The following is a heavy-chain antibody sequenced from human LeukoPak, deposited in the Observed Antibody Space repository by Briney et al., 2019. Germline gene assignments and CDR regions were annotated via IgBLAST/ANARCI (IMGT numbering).Heavy chain of an antibody. CDR1: GFNFGIYS. V-gene: IGHV3-48*04. Sequence: GGSLRLSCAGPGFNFGIYSMDWVRQAPGKGLEWVAYVSAGSTGIFYAASVKGRFSISRDNAQKSLYLQMNSLRAEDTAIYYCVREKGGFGFVLWGRGTLVTVSS. CDR2: VSAGSTGI. J-gene: IGHJ4*02. D-gene: IGHD3-16*01. CDR3: VREKGGFGFVL.